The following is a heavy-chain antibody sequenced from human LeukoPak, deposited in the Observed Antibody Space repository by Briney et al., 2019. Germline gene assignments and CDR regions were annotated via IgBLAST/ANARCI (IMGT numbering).Heavy chain of an antibody. D-gene: IGHD4-11*01. V-gene: IGHV1-3*01. CDR1: GYTFTNYA. Sequence: GASVKVSCKASGYTFTNYAMHWVRQAPGQRLEWMGWINAGNGNTKYAQKFQGRVSITRDTSASTAYMELSSLRSEDTAIYYCTTSPPRYSINQHDYWGQGTLVTVSS. CDR3: TTSPPRYSINQHDY. J-gene: IGHJ4*02. CDR2: INAGNGNT.